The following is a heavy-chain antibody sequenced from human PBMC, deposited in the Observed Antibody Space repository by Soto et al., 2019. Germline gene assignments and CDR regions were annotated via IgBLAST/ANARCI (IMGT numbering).Heavy chain of an antibody. Sequence: ASVKVSCKGFGYSFMKYGINWVRQAPGQGLEWLGWISPYSGYTHSAQKFHGRLTLTTDTAASTAYMELRILRSADTALYYCAREASVLIPPPQPSRFDSCGQGTLLTV. V-gene: IGHV1-18*01. CDR1: GYSFMKYG. CDR2: ISPYSGYT. CDR3: AREASVLIPPPQPSRFDS. J-gene: IGHJ4*02. D-gene: IGHD2-8*01.